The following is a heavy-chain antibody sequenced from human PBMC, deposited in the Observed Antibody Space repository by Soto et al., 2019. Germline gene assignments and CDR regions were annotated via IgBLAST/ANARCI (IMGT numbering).Heavy chain of an antibody. Sequence: AVKVSCKASGGTFSSYAISWVRQAPGQGLEWMGGIIPIFGTANYAQKFQGRVTITADESTSTAYMELSSLRSEDTAVYYCASLVATTESPYDYWGQGTLVTVSS. CDR3: ASLVATTESPYDY. V-gene: IGHV1-69*13. CDR1: GGTFSSYA. CDR2: IIPIFGTA. D-gene: IGHD5-12*01. J-gene: IGHJ4*02.